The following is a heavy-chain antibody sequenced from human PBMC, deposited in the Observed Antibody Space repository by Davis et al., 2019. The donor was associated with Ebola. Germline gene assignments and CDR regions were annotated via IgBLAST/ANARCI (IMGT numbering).Heavy chain of an antibody. CDR3: ARARGSWSPSNWYFDL. CDR1: GFIFGSYE. CDR2: TSYDGINK. Sequence: GGSLRLSCAASGFIFGSYEMIWVRQAPGKGLDWVTFTSYDGINKYYADSVKGRFTISRDNSKNTLYLQMNSLRPEDTAVYYCARARGSWSPSNWYFDLWGRGTLVTVSS. J-gene: IGHJ2*01. D-gene: IGHD6-13*01. V-gene: IGHV3-30*04.